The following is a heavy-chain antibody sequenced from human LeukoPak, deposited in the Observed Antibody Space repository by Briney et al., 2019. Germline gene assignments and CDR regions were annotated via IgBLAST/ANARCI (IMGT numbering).Heavy chain of an antibody. CDR1: GFTFSRYG. CDR3: AKDLVGATAD. D-gene: IGHD1-26*01. CDR2: ISGSGGST. Sequence: GGTLRLSCAASGFTFSRYGMSWVRQAPGKGLEWVSAISGSGGSTYYADSVKGRFTISRDNSKNTLYLQMNSLRAEDTAVYYCAKDLVGATADWGQGTLVTVSS. V-gene: IGHV3-23*01. J-gene: IGHJ4*02.